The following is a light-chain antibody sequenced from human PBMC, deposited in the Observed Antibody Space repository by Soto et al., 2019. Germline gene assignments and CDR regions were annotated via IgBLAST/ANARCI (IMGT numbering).Light chain of an antibody. CDR1: SSDVGLYDY. CDR3: SSYTSDSSYV. J-gene: IGLJ1*01. V-gene: IGLV2-14*01. CDR2: AVS. Sequence: QSALPQPASVSGSPGQSITISCTGTSSDVGLYDYVSWYQQHPGKAPQLMIYAVSNRPSGVSNRFSASKSGNTASLFISGLQAEDEADYYCSSYTSDSSYVFGSGTKSPS.